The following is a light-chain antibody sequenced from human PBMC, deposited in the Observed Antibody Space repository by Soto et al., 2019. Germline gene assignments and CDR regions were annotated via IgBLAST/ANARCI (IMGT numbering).Light chain of an antibody. CDR1: QAVSTY. J-gene: IGKJ1*01. CDR3: QQRLLWPQT. V-gene: IGKV3-11*01. CDR2: DAS. Sequence: EVVLTQSPATLSLSPGERATLSCRASQAVSTYVAWYQHKPGQAPRLLIYDASNRATGVPFRFSGGGSGTDFTLTVSSLEPEDFAVYYCQQRLLWPQTFGQGTKV.